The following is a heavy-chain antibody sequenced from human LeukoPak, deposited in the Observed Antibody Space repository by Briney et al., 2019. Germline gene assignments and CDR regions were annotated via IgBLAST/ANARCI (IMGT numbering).Heavy chain of an antibody. CDR1: GFTFSSYG. V-gene: IGHV3-33*06. J-gene: IGHJ4*02. Sequence: GGSPRLSCAASGFTFSSYGMHWVRQAPGKGLEWVAVIWYDGSNKYYADSVKGRFTISRDNSKNTLYLQMNSLRAEDTAVYYCAKDLNRIAGAGNFDYGGQGTLVTVSA. CDR2: IWYDGSNK. CDR3: AKDLNRIAGAGNFDY. D-gene: IGHD6-19*01.